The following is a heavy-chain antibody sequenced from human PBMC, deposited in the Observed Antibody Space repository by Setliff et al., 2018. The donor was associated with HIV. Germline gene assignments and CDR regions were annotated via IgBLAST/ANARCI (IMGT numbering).Heavy chain of an antibody. V-gene: IGHV1-2*06. CDR3: ARDLIRITPHGDLPF. Sequence: GASVKVSCKASGYTFTGYYMHWVRQAPGQGLEWMGRINPNSGGTNYAQKFQGRVTMTRDTSISTAYMELSTLRSDDTALYYCARDLIRITPHGDLPFWGQGTLVTVSS. CDR1: GYTFTGYY. J-gene: IGHJ4*02. D-gene: IGHD2-15*01. CDR2: INPNSGGT.